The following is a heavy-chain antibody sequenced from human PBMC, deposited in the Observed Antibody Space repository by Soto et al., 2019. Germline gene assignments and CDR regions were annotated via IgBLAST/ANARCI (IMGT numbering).Heavy chain of an antibody. CDR2: IYHSGST. CDR3: ATSSRREDYFDY. Sequence: SETLSLTCAVSSGSISSSNWWSWVRQPPGKGLEWIGEIYHSGSTNYNPSLKSRVTISVDKSKNQFSLKLSSVTAADTAVYYCATSSRREDYFDYWGQGTLVTVSS. V-gene: IGHV4-4*02. CDR1: SGSISSSNW. J-gene: IGHJ4*02. D-gene: IGHD1-26*01.